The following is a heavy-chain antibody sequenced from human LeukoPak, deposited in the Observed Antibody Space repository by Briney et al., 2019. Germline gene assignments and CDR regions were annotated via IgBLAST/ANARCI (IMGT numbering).Heavy chain of an antibody. V-gene: IGHV4-39*07. CDR2: IYYSGST. CDR1: GGSISSSSYY. CDR3: ARDDVVVVAATLIHEIQH. J-gene: IGHJ1*01. Sequence: SETLSLTCTVSGGSISSSSYYWGWIRQPPGKGLEWIGSIYYSGSTYYNPSLKSRVTISVDTSKNQFSLKLSSVTAADTAVYYCARDDVVVVAATLIHEIQHWGQGTLVTVSS. D-gene: IGHD2-15*01.